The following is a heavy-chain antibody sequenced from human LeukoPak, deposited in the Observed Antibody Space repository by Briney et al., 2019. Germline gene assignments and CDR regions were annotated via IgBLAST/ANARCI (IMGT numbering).Heavy chain of an antibody. Sequence: SETPSLTCTVSGGSISSSSYYWGWIRLPPGKGLEWIGSIYYSGSTYYNPSLKSRVTISVDTSKNQFSLKLSSVTAADTAVYYCARERMAGDYYVPFDPWGQGTLVTVSS. CDR3: ARERMAGDYYVPFDP. D-gene: IGHD4-17*01. J-gene: IGHJ5*02. CDR2: IYYSGST. V-gene: IGHV4-39*02. CDR1: GGSISSSSYY.